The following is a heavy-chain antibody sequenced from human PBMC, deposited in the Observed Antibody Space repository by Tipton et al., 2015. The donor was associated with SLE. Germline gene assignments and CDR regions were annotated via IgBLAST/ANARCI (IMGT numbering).Heavy chain of an antibody. V-gene: IGHV3-21*03. CDR1: GFTFSNYW. D-gene: IGHD1-26*01. Sequence: SLRLSCAASGFTFSNYWMHWVRQAPGKRPEWVSSINNRLTYIYYADSVRGRFTIARDNADNSLSLQMNSLRVEDTAMYYCVREKLGATMGHDFWGQGTLVTVSS. CDR3: VREKLGATMGHDF. CDR2: INNRLTYI. J-gene: IGHJ4*02.